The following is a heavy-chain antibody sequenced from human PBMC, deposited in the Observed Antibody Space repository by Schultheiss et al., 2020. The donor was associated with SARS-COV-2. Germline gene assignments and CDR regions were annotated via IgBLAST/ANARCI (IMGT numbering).Heavy chain of an antibody. CDR3: ARDWRGEYYFDS. Sequence: GSLRLSCAVSGGSITDTNWWTWVRQPPGKGLEWIGEINRSGSTNYNPSLKSRVTISVDTSKNQFSLKLSSVTAADTAVYYCARDWRGEYYFDSWGQGTLVTVSS. J-gene: IGHJ4*02. CDR1: GGSITDTNW. D-gene: IGHD3-10*01. CDR2: INRSGST. V-gene: IGHV4-4*02.